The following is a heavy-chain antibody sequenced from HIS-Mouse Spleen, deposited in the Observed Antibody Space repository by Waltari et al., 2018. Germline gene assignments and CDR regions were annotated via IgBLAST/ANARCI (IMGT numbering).Heavy chain of an antibody. Sequence: QVQLQQWGAGLLKPSETLSLTCAVYGGSFSGYYCSWIRQPPGTGVEWIGEINHSGSTNYNPSLKSRVTISVDTSKNQFSLKLSSVTAADTAVYYCARGRSPATVTIGYYFDYWGQGTLVTVSS. CDR3: ARGRSPATVTIGYYFDY. J-gene: IGHJ4*02. D-gene: IGHD4-17*01. CDR1: GGSFSGYY. V-gene: IGHV4-34*01. CDR2: INHSGST.